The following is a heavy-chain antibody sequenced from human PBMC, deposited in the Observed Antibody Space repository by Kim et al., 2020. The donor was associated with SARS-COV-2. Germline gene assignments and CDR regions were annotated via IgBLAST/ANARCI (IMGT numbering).Heavy chain of an antibody. D-gene: IGHD3-22*01. J-gene: IGHJ6*03. CDR1: GGPIANYY. Sequence: SETLSLTCTVSGGPIANYYWTWIRQPPGKGLEWIGYLYYSGYTNYHPSLKSRVTISVEKYKKQLFLILSSVTAAEEAVYFCARNLYDSNPSLGNKNFYYMSAWLKGTALTVSS. CDR2: LYYSGYT. V-gene: IGHV4-59*01. CDR3: ARNLYDSNPSLGNKNFYYMSA.